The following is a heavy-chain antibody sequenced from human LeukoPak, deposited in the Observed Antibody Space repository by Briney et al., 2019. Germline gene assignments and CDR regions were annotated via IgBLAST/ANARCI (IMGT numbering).Heavy chain of an antibody. D-gene: IGHD7-27*01. Sequence: SETLSLSCTVSGGPISSSSYYWGWIRQPPGKGLEWIGSIYYSGSTYYNPSLKSRVTISVDTSKNQFSLKLSSVTAADTAVYYCARLKLGIGDYWGQGTLVTVSS. J-gene: IGHJ4*02. CDR1: GGPISSSSYY. CDR2: IYYSGST. CDR3: ARLKLGIGDY. V-gene: IGHV4-39*07.